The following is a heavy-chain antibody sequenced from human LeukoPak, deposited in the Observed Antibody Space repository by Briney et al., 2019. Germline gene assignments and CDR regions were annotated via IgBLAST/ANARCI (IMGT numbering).Heavy chain of an antibody. CDR3: VSDPITMIRGVIIEGFDP. D-gene: IGHD3-10*01. CDR1: GYTLTEIS. J-gene: IGHJ5*02. V-gene: IGHV1-24*01. Sequence: ASVKVSCKVSGYTLTEISTHWVRRAPGKGLEWMGGFDPEEGETIYAQKFQGRVTMTEDTSTDTAYMELSSLRSEDTAVFYCVSDPITMIRGVIIEGFDPWGQGTLVTVSS. CDR2: FDPEEGET.